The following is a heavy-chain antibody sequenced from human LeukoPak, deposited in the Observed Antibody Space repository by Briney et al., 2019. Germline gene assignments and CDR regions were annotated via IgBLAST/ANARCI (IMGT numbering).Heavy chain of an antibody. J-gene: IGHJ4*02. D-gene: IGHD5-12*01. Sequence: SETLSLTCTVSGYSISSGYYWGWIRQPPGKGLEWIGSIYHSGSTYYNPSLKSRVTISVDTSKNQFSLKLSSVTAADTAVYYCAAARYSGYGIDYWGQGTLVTVSS. CDR3: AAARYSGYGIDY. CDR1: GYSISSGYY. CDR2: IYHSGST. V-gene: IGHV4-38-2*02.